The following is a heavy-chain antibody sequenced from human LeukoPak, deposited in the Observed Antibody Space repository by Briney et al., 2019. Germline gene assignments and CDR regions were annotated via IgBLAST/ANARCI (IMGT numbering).Heavy chain of an antibody. CDR1: ADSFSSGGYY. CDR2: IHYSGTT. J-gene: IGHJ4*02. CDR3: ARPKYRVTRDWPYSDY. V-gene: IGHV4-61*08. D-gene: IGHD3-9*01. Sequence: PSETLSLTCTVGADSFSSGGYYWRWIRQPPGKGLEWIAYIHYSGTTNLDPSFKNRVTISVDTSKNEVSLTLSSVTAADTAVYYCARPKYRVTRDWPYSDYGGQGTLVTVSS.